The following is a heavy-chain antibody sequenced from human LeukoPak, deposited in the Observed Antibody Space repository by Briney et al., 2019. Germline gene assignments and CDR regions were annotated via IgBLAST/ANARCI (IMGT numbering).Heavy chain of an antibody. J-gene: IGHJ3*02. Sequence: PGGSLRLSCAASGFTFSSYAMSWVRQAPGKGLEWVSAISGSGGSTYYADSVKGRFTISRDNSKNTLYLQMNSLRAEDTAVYYCAKAPYDSSGYYLHAFDIWGQGTMVTVSS. CDR1: GFTFSSYA. CDR2: ISGSGGST. CDR3: AKAPYDSSGYYLHAFDI. D-gene: IGHD3-22*01. V-gene: IGHV3-23*01.